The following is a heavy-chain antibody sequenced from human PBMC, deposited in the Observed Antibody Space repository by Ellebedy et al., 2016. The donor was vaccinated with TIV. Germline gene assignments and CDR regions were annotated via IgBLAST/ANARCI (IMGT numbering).Heavy chain of an antibody. CDR1: GFTFSSYA. CDR2: ISYDGSNK. J-gene: IGHJ3*02. CDR3: AREELRGAFDI. Sequence: GGSLRLSXAASGFTFSSYAMHWVRQAPGKGLEWVAVISYDGSNKYYADSVKGRFTISRDNSKNTLYLQMNSLRAEDTAVYYCAREELRGAFDIWGQGIMVTVSS. V-gene: IGHV3-30-3*01. D-gene: IGHD1-7*01.